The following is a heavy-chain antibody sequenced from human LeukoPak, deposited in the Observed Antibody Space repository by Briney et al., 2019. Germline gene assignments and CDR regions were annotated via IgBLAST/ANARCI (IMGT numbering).Heavy chain of an antibody. V-gene: IGHV3-9*01. D-gene: IGHD3-22*01. CDR2: ISWNSGSI. J-gene: IGHJ3*02. CDR1: GFTFDDYA. CDR3: AKDIYDSSGFFSFDI. Sequence: GGSLRLSCAASGFTFDDYAMHWVRHAPGKGLEWVSGISWNSGSIGYADSVKGRFTISRDNAKNSLYLQMNSLRAEDTALYYCAKDIYDSSGFFSFDIWGQGTMVTVSS.